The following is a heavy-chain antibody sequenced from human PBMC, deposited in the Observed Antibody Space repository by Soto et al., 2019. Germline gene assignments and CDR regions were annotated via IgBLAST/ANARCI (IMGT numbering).Heavy chain of an antibody. V-gene: IGHV4-4*02. CDR3: ARPYSSSSTSGLHY. CDR2: IYHSGST. D-gene: IGHD6-6*01. J-gene: IGHJ4*02. CDR1: GGSLRSSNW. Sequence: VQLQESGPGLVKPSGTLSLTCAVSGGSLRSSNWWSWVRQPPGKGLEWIGEIYHSGSTNYHPSLKSRVTISVDKSKNQFSLKLSSVTAADTAVYYCARPYSSSSTSGLHYWGQGTLVTVSS.